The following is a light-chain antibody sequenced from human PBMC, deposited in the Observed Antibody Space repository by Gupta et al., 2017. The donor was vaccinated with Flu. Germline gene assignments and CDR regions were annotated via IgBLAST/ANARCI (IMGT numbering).Light chain of an antibody. CDR1: SSNIGSNY. CDR3: AAWDDSLSGGV. CDR2: RNN. J-gene: IGLJ3*02. V-gene: IGLV1-47*01. Sequence: QSVLTQPPSASGTPGQRVTISCSGSSSNIGSNYVYWYQQLPGTAPKLLTDRNNQRPSGVPDRFSGSKSGTSASRAIRGLRSEDEAEYYCAAWDDSLSGGVFGGGTKLTVL.